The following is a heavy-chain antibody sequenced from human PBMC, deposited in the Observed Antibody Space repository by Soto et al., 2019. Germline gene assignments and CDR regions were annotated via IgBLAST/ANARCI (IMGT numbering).Heavy chain of an antibody. V-gene: IGHV3-21*01. Sequence: VGSLRLSCAASGFTFSSYSMNWVRQAPGKGLEWVSSISSSSSYIYYADSVKGRFTISRDNAKNSLYLQMNSLRAEDTAVYYCASSAYCGGDCYDPWGQGTLVTVSS. D-gene: IGHD2-21*01. J-gene: IGHJ5*02. CDR3: ASSAYCGGDCYDP. CDR2: ISSSSSYI. CDR1: GFTFSSYS.